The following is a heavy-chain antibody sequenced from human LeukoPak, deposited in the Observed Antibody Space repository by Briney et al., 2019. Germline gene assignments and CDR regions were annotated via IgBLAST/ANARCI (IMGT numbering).Heavy chain of an antibody. J-gene: IGHJ5*02. CDR3: ARSYYGSGRTSWSRFDP. Sequence: PGRSLRLSCAASGFTFSSYAMHWVRQAPGKGLEWVAVISYDGSNKYYADSVKGRFTISRDNSKNTLYLQMTSLRAEDTAVYYCARSYYGSGRTSWSRFDPWGQGTLVTVSS. D-gene: IGHD3-10*01. CDR2: ISYDGSNK. CDR1: GFTFSSYA. V-gene: IGHV3-30-3*01.